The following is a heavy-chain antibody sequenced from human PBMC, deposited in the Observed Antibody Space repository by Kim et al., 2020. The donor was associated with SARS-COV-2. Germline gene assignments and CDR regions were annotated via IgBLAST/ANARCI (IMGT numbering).Heavy chain of an antibody. J-gene: IGHJ6*02. CDR1: GYTFTGYY. CDR3: ARVDSSSSGTASPWYYYGMDV. Sequence: ASVKVSCKASGYTFTGYYMHWVRQAPGQGLEWMGRINPNSGGTNYAQKFQGRVTMTRDTSISTAYMELSRLRSDDTAVYYCARVDSSSSGTASPWYYYGMDVXGQGTTVTVSS. V-gene: IGHV1-2*06. CDR2: INPNSGGT. D-gene: IGHD6-6*01.